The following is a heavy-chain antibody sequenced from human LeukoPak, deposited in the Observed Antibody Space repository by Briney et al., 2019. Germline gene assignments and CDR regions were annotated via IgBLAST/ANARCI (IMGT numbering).Heavy chain of an antibody. V-gene: IGHV3-30*04. D-gene: IGHD3-10*01. CDR3: ARGTAVLLWFGAQSGLAP. Sequence: GGGLRLSCAASGFTFSSCAMQGVREAPGRGREWGAVISYDGSNKYYADSVKGRFTISRDNSKNTLYQQMNSLRAEATAVYYCARGTAVLLWFGAQSGLAPWGEGTLVTVSS. CDR2: ISYDGSNK. CDR1: GFTFSSCA. J-gene: IGHJ5*02.